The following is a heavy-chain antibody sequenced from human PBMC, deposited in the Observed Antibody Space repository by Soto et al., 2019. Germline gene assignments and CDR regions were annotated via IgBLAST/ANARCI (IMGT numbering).Heavy chain of an antibody. CDR3: TRGGDAYKNGH. CDR1: GGSVNICTSY. Sequence: SXTRSLTRTVPGGSVNICTSYWKWIRQPPGKGLEWIGFIHYSGSTNYNPSLKSRVTMSVDTSKNQFSLKLTSVNAADTAVYYCTRGGDAYKNGHWGQGTLVTVSS. D-gene: IGHD2-21*01. J-gene: IGHJ4*02. V-gene: IGHV4-61*01. CDR2: IHYSGST.